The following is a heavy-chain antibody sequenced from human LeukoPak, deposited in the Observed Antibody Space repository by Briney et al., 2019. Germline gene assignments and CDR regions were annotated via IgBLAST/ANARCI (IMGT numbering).Heavy chain of an antibody. CDR1: GGSFSGYY. CDR3: ARDANLAVAGLWYYYYGMEV. V-gene: IGHV4-34*01. D-gene: IGHD6-19*01. Sequence: PSETLSLTCAVYGGSFSGYYWSWIRQPPGKGLEWIGEINHSGSTNYNPSLKSRVTISVDTSKNQFSLKLSSVTAADTAVYYCARDANLAVAGLWYYYYGMEVWGQGTTVTVSS. J-gene: IGHJ6*02. CDR2: INHSGST.